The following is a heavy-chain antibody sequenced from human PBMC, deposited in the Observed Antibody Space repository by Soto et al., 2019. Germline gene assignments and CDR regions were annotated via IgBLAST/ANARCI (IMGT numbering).Heavy chain of an antibody. CDR2: IYSGGST. J-gene: IGHJ4*02. CDR3: ARDQRYYDLLTGYYNGGIDY. D-gene: IGHD3-9*01. Sequence: PGGSLRLSCAASGFTVSSNYMSWVRQAPGKGLEWVSVIYSGGSTYYADSVKGRFTISRDNSKNTLYLQMNSLRAEDTAVYYCARDQRYYDLLTGYYNGGIDYWGQGT. CDR1: GFTVSSNY. V-gene: IGHV3-66*01.